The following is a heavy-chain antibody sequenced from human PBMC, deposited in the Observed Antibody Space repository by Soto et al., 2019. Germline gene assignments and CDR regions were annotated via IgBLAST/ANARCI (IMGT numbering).Heavy chain of an antibody. CDR3: AADGPYSGSYFF. Sequence: SVKVSCKASGFTFTSSAVQWVRQARGQRLEWIGWIVVGSGNTNYAQKFQERVTITRDMSTSTAYMELSSLRSEDTAVYYCAADGPYSGSYFFWGQGTLVTVSS. D-gene: IGHD1-26*01. J-gene: IGHJ4*02. CDR2: IVVGSGNT. CDR1: GFTFTSSA. V-gene: IGHV1-58*01.